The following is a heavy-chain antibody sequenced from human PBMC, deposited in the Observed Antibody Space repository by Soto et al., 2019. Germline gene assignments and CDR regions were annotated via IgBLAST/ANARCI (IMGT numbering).Heavy chain of an antibody. V-gene: IGHV3-33*01. J-gene: IGHJ6*02. CDR3: ARVDFWSGTYGMDV. Sequence: GGSRRLSCAASGFTFSSYGMHWVRQAPGKGLEWVAVIWYDGSNKYYADSVKGRFTISRDNSKNTLYLQMNSLRAEDTAVYYCARVDFWSGTYGMDVWGQGTTVTVSS. D-gene: IGHD3-3*01. CDR1: GFTFSSYG. CDR2: IWYDGSNK.